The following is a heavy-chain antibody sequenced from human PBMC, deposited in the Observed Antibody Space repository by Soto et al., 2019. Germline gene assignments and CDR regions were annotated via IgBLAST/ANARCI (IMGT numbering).Heavy chain of an antibody. J-gene: IGHJ6*02. V-gene: IGHV1-18*01. CDR1: GYTFTSYG. Sequence: ASVKVSCKASGYTFTSYGISWVRQAPGQGLEWMGWISAYNGNTNYAQKFQGRVTITADESTSTTYMELSSLRSEDTAVYYCARGGPGLDYYYGMDVWGQGTTVTVSS. D-gene: IGHD5-12*01. CDR2: ISAYNGNT. CDR3: ARGGPGLDYYYGMDV.